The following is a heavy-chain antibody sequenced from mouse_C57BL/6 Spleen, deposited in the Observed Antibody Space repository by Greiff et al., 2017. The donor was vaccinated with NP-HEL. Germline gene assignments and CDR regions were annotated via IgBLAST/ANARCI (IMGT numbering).Heavy chain of an antibody. V-gene: IGHV1-64*01. J-gene: IGHJ4*01. CDR1: GYTFTSYW. CDR2: IHPNSGST. CDR3: ARSGRGITTVVAPYAMDY. D-gene: IGHD1-1*01. Sequence: VQLQQSGAELVKPGASVKLSCKASGYTFTSYWMHWVKQRPGQGLEWIGMIHPNSGSTNYNEKFKSKATLTVDKSSSTAYMQLSSLTSEDSAVYYCARSGRGITTVVAPYAMDYWGQGTSVTVSS.